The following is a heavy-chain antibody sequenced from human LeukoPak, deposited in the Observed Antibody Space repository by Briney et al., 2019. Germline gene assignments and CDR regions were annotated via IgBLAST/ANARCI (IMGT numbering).Heavy chain of an antibody. Sequence: GGSLRLSCAASGFTFSGYAMAWVRQAPGEGLEWVSTISGSGGSTYYADSVKGRFTISRDNSKNTLYLQMNSLRAEDTAVYYCVLRGGATDYWGQGTLVTVSS. CDR3: VLRGGATDY. CDR1: GFTFSGYA. CDR2: ISGSGGST. J-gene: IGHJ4*02. D-gene: IGHD3-16*01. V-gene: IGHV3-23*01.